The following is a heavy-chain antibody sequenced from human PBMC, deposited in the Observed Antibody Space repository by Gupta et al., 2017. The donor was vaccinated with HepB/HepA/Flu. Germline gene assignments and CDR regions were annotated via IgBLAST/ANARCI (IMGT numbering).Heavy chain of an antibody. CDR1: GGSISLYY. CDR2: IYNSGST. D-gene: IGHD6-19*01. Sequence: QVQLQESGPRLVKPSETLSLTSTVSGGSISLYYWTWIRQSPRKGLEWIGYIYNSGSTNYNPSLESRVTISLETSKNQFSLKLRSVTAADTAVYYCARLHSGWYGHFFDPWGQGNLVTVSS. V-gene: IGHV4-59*08. CDR3: ARLHSGWYGHFFDP. J-gene: IGHJ5*02.